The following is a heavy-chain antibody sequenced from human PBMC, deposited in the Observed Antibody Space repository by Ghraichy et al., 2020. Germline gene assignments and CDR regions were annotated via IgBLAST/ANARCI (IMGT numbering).Heavy chain of an antibody. Sequence: SVKVSCKASGGSFNSYSITWVRQVPGQGLEWMAGIIPTFGTTYYAQKFQGRVTISADESTSVADMELSSLTSEDTAVYFCARGGHGFYDSRGYSFAFDIWGQGTMVTVSA. D-gene: IGHD3-22*01. CDR3: ARGGHGFYDSRGYSFAFDI. CDR1: GGSFNSYS. J-gene: IGHJ3*02. V-gene: IGHV1-69*13. CDR2: IIPTFGTT.